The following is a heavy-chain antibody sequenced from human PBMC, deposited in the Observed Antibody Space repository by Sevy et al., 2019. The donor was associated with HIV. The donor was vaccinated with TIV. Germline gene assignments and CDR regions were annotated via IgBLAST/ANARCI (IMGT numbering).Heavy chain of an antibody. J-gene: IGHJ6*02. V-gene: IGHV4-59*13. Sequence: SETLSLTCTVSGESIGSSYYWNWIRQSPGKGLEWIGYIVYSGTTNYNPSLKNRVTVSLDTSKNHFSLELTSVTAADTAVYYCARGRGWDNGYYYSYYGMDVWGQGTTITVSS. CDR1: GESIGSSYY. D-gene: IGHD6-25*01. CDR3: ARGRGWDNGYYYSYYGMDV. CDR2: IVYSGTT.